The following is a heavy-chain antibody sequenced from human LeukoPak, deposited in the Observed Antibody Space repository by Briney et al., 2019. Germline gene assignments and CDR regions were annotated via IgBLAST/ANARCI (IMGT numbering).Heavy chain of an antibody. D-gene: IGHD3-10*01. CDR2: ISYSGGT. CDR3: VRGERLGGDY. V-gene: IGHV4-59*01. Sequence: SETLSLTCSVSGVSTSSYYWSWLRQSPGKGLEWIGYISYSGGTNYNPPLKSRVTISLDTSKNQFSLQLSSVTAADTAVYYCVRGERLGGDYWGHGTLVTVSS. J-gene: IGHJ4*01. CDR1: GVSTSSYY.